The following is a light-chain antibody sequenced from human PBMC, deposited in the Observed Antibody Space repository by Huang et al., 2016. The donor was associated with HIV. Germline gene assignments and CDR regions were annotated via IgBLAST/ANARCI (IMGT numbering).Light chain of an antibody. CDR1: KSVGGY. V-gene: IGKV3-11*01. J-gene: IGKJ2*01. CDR3: QQPGS. CDR2: DTS. Sequence: EIVLTQSPATLSLSPGERATLSCRARKSVGGYLAWYQQKPGQAPRLLIYDTSTRATGIPDRFSGSGSETDFTLTISSLEPEDFAVYYCQQPGSFGQGTKVDIK.